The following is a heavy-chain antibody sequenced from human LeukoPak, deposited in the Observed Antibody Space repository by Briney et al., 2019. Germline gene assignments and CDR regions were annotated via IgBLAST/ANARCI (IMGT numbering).Heavy chain of an antibody. J-gene: IGHJ4*02. Sequence: AGGSLRLSCAASGFNFYDYTMHWVRQAQGKGLEWVSLVACDGGGTFFADSVKGRFTGSRDKSKNSLSLYMNSLTTEDTALYYCVRGHGYNLEDYFDNWGQGTLVTVCS. CDR1: GFNFYDYT. D-gene: IGHD5-24*01. V-gene: IGHV3-43*01. CDR3: VRGHGYNLEDYFDN. CDR2: VACDGGGT.